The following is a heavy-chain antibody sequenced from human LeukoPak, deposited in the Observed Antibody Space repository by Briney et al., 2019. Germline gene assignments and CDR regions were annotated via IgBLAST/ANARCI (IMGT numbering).Heavy chain of an antibody. J-gene: IGHJ3*02. V-gene: IGHV1-69*06. CDR3: ARRYCTNGVCYDDRGAFDI. CDR1: GGTFSSYA. D-gene: IGHD2-8*01. Sequence: GASVKVSCKASGGTFSSYAISWVRQAPGQGLEWMGGIIPIFGTTNYAQKFQGRVTITADKSTTTAYMELSSLRSEDTAVYYCARRYCTNGVCYDDRGAFDIWGQGTVVTVSS. CDR2: IIPIFGTT.